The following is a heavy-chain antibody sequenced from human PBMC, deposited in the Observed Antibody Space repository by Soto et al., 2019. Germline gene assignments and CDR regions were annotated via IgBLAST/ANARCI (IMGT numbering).Heavy chain of an antibody. J-gene: IGHJ4*02. CDR1: GFTFSSYG. CDR2: ISSSSYI. CDR3: ARDGQDVV. Sequence: PGGSLRLSCAASGFTFSSYGFHWVRQAPGKGLEWVSSISSSSYIYYADSVKGRFTISRDNAKNSLYLQMNSLRAEDTAVYYCARDGQDVVWGQGTLVTVSS. V-gene: IGHV3-21*01. D-gene: IGHD2-15*01.